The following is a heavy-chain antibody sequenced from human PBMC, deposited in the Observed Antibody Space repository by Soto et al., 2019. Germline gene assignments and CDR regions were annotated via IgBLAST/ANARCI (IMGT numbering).Heavy chain of an antibody. J-gene: IGHJ5*02. CDR2: TVVGNGNT. CDR3: ATRIGNIGWYWLDT. Sequence: GMSSRKPFWFTVFCSAVQWGGQARGPDLEWIGWTVVGNGNTNYAQKFHERVTIKRDLSTSTAYMEVRSLTSEDTAVYYCATRIGNIGWYWLDTWGQGTLVTVSS. V-gene: IGHV1-58*01. CDR1: WFTVFCSA. D-gene: IGHD6-19*01.